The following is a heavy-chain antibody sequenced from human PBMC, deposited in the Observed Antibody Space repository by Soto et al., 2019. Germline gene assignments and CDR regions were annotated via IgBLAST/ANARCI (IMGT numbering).Heavy chain of an antibody. Sequence: SETLSLTCTVSGDSIESHYWTWIRQPPGKRLEWIGYVPNIGSAGYNPSLRSRVTISRDTYMNQLFLELSSVTAADTAVYYCARWRYVYSFDYWGQGTLVTVSS. CDR3: ARWRYVYSFDY. CDR1: GDSIESHY. J-gene: IGHJ4*02. D-gene: IGHD5-18*01. CDR2: VPNIGSA. V-gene: IGHV4-59*11.